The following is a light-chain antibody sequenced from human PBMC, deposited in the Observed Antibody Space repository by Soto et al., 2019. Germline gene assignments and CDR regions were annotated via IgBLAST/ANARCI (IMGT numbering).Light chain of an antibody. CDR1: QSISSY. J-gene: IGKJ2*01. V-gene: IGKV1-39*01. Sequence: DIQMTQSPSSLSASVGDRVTITCRASQSISSYLNWYQQKPGKAPKLLIYAASSLQSGVPSRFSGSGSGTDFTLTISSLQPEDFVTYYCHQSYSTPPYTFGQGTKLEIK. CDR3: HQSYSTPPYT. CDR2: AAS.